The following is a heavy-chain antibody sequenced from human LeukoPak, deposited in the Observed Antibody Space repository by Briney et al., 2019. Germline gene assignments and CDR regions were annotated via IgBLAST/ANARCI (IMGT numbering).Heavy chain of an antibody. CDR1: GFTFNNYW. V-gene: IGHV3-74*01. Sequence: AGGSLRLSCAAFGFTFNNYWIHWVRQAPGKGLVWVSRVNPGGSIANFADSVKGRFTISRDNAKNTVYLQTSSLTAEDTAVYYCARGTYHAYYMDVWGKGTTVTVSS. J-gene: IGHJ6*03. CDR2: VNPGGSIA. D-gene: IGHD3-16*01. CDR3: ARGTYHAYYMDV.